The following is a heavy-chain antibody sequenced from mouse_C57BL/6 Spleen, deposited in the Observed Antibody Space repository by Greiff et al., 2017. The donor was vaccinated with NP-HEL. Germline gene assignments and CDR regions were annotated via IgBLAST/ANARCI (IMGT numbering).Heavy chain of an antibody. J-gene: IGHJ2*01. D-gene: IGHD2-2*01. CDR1: GYTFTSYW. Sequence: QVQLQQPGAELVKPGASVKMSCKASGYTFTSYWITWVKQRPGQGLEWIGDIYPGSGSTNYNEKFKSKATLTVDTSSSTAYMQLSSLTSEDSAVYYCARFGMSIYYGYDRDYFDYWGQGTTLTVSS. V-gene: IGHV1-55*01. CDR3: ARFGMSIYYGYDRDYFDY. CDR2: IYPGSGST.